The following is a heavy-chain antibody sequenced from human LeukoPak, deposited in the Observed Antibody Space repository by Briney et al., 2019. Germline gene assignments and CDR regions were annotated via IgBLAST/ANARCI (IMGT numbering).Heavy chain of an antibody. J-gene: IGHJ4*02. CDR2: IKSKTDGGTT. CDR1: GFTLSNYW. Sequence: GGSLRLSCAGYGFTLSNYWMNWVRQAPGKGLEWVGRIKSKTDGGTTDYAAPVKGRFTISRDDSKNTLYLQMNSLKTEDTAVYYCTTVNRGVLYFDYWGQGTLVTVSS. CDR3: TTVNRGVLYFDY. V-gene: IGHV3-15*01. D-gene: IGHD1-1*01.